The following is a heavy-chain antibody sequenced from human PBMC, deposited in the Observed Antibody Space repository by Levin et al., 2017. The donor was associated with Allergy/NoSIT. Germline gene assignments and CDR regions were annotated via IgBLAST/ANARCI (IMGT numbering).Heavy chain of an antibody. J-gene: IGHJ4*02. CDR1: GFTFSSYS. CDR2: ISSSSSNI. V-gene: IGHV3-48*02. CDR3: ARDSRYSYGYKAEFDY. Sequence: GGSLRLSCAASGFTFSSYSMNWVRQAPGKGLEWVSYISSSSSNIYYADSVKGRLTISRDNAKNSLYLQMNSLRDEDTAVYYCARDSRYSYGYKAEFDYWGQGTLVTVSS. D-gene: IGHD5-18*01.